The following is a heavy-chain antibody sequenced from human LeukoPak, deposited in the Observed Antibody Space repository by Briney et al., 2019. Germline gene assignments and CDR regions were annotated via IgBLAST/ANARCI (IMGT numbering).Heavy chain of an antibody. CDR3: ARDPGGSGYSFDS. D-gene: IGHD6-19*01. Sequence: GGALRLSCAASGFTFRSSGMHWVRPAPGKGLEGEALIWYDGSNKYYADSVKGRFTISRDNPKNTLYLQMNSLRAEDTAIYYCARDPGGSGYSFDSWGRGTLVTVSS. CDR2: IWYDGSNK. CDR1: GFTFRSSG. J-gene: IGHJ4*02. V-gene: IGHV3-33*01.